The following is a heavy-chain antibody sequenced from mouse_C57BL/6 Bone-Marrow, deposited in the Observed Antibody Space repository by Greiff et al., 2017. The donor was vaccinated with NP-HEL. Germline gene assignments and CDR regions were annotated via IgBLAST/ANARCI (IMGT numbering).Heavy chain of an antibody. J-gene: IGHJ3*01. V-gene: IGHV5-12*01. CDR1: GFTFSDYY. CDR2: ISNGGGRT. CDR3: ARLYSNYVSWFAY. Sequence: EVMLVESGGGLVQPGGSLKLSCAASGFTFSDYYMYWVRQTPEKRLEWVAYISNGGGRTYYPDTVKGRFTISRDTAKNTLYLQMSRLKSEDTAMYYCARLYSNYVSWFAYWGQGTLVTVSA. D-gene: IGHD2-5*01.